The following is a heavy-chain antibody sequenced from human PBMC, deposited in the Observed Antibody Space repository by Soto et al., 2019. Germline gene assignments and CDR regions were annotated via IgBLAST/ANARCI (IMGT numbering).Heavy chain of an antibody. Sequence: QVQLVQSGAEVKKSGASVKVSCKASGYTFTNHYMHWVRQAPGQGLEWMGIIHPSAGSTIYAQKFQGRVTMTRDTSTTTVYMELSSLRYEDTAVYYCARSPSMAGTGHYYGMDVWGQGTTVTVSS. J-gene: IGHJ6*02. D-gene: IGHD2-21*02. CDR3: ARSPSMAGTGHYYGMDV. CDR1: GYTFTNHY. CDR2: IHPSAGST. V-gene: IGHV1-46*01.